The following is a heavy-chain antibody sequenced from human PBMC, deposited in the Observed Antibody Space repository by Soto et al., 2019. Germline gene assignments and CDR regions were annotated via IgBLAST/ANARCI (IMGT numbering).Heavy chain of an antibody. CDR3: ARDTPSVIAAAGFFDY. D-gene: IGHD6-13*01. CDR2: IKQDGSEK. J-gene: IGHJ4*02. V-gene: IGHV3-7*01. Sequence: GESLKISCAASGFTFSSYWMSWVRQAPGKGLEWVANIKQDGSEKYYVDSVKGRFTISRDNAKNSLYLQMNSLRAEDTAVYYCARDTPSVIAAAGFFDYWGQGTLVTVSS. CDR1: GFTFSSYW.